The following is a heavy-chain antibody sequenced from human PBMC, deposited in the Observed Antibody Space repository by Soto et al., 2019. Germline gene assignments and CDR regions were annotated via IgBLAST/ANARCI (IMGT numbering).Heavy chain of an antibody. V-gene: IGHV4-30-2*01. J-gene: IGHJ5*02. Sequence: SEALCLRCGGSGGFTRSSGYSWSWIRQPPGKGLEWIGYIYHSGSTYYNPSLKSRVTISVDRSKNQFSLKLSSVTAADTAVYYCARVPTPWGQGTLVTVS. CDR1: GGFTRSSGYS. CDR2: IYHSGST. CDR3: ARVPTP. D-gene: IGHD2-2*01.